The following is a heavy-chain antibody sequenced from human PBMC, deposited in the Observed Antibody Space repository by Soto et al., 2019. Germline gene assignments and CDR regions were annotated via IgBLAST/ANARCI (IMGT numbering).Heavy chain of an antibody. CDR3: ARDFPFVEMATIGSPQGAFDI. D-gene: IGHD5-12*01. V-gene: IGHV1-18*01. J-gene: IGHJ3*02. CDR2: ISAYKGNT. Sequence: ALLNLDCKTAGYGNTIYRISRRRLEKKQGIEWMGWISAYKGNTNYAQKHQGRVTMTTDTTTSTAYMELKSLRSDDTAVYYCARDFPFVEMATIGSPQGAFDIWVQGSIVTVSS. CDR1: GYGNTIYR.